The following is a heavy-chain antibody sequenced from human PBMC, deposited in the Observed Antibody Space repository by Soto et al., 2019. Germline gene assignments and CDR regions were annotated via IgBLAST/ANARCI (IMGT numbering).Heavy chain of an antibody. D-gene: IGHD3-10*01. CDR2: IYYSGST. V-gene: IGHV4-39*01. J-gene: IGHJ6*02. CDR1: GGSISSSSYY. Sequence: PSETLSLTCTVSGGSISSSSYYWGWIRQPPGKGLEWIGSIYYSGSTYYNPSLKSRVTISVDTSKNQFSLKLSSVTAADTAVYYCARHRESYGDYYYGMDVWGQGTTVTVSS. CDR3: ARHRESYGDYYYGMDV.